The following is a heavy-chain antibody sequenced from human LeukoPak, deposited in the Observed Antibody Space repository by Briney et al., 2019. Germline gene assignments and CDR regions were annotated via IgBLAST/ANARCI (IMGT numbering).Heavy chain of an antibody. CDR1: GFTVSSNY. D-gene: IGHD5-18*01. CDR2: IYSSGST. Sequence: GGSLRLSCAASGFTVSSNYMSWVRHAPGKGLEWVSVIYSSGSTYYVDSVNIRFTISRDNSKNTLYLQMNSRRAEDTAVYYCARDSPVDTAMSSDYYYYGMDVWGQGTTVTVSS. CDR3: ARDSPVDTAMSSDYYYYGMDV. V-gene: IGHV3-66*01. J-gene: IGHJ6*02.